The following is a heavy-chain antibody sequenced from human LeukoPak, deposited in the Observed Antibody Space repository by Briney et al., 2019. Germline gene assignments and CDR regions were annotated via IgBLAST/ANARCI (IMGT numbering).Heavy chain of an antibody. CDR2: ISISGTTI. V-gene: IGHV3-11*01. CDR1: GFTFTDYY. D-gene: IGHD4-17*01. Sequence: GGSLRLSCATSGFTFTDYYMSWIRQAPGKGLEWVSYISISGTTINYADSVVGRFTLSRDNAKSSLYLQMNSLRAEDTAVYYCARLGGLQYGDYVAFGYWGQGTLVTVSS. J-gene: IGHJ4*02. CDR3: ARLGGLQYGDYVAFGY.